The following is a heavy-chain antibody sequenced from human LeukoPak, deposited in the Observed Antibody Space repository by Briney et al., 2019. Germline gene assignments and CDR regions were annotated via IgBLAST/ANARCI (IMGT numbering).Heavy chain of an antibody. V-gene: IGHV3-23*01. CDR1: GVTFSSYA. CDR2: ISGSGGST. D-gene: IGHD2-21*02. J-gene: IGHJ4*02. CDR3: AKLGPDIVVVTADQ. Sequence: PGGSLRLSCAASGVTFSSYAMSWVRQAPGKGLEWVSAISGSGGSTYYADSVKGRFTISRDNSKNTLYLQMNSLRAEDTAVYYCAKLGPDIVVVTADQWGQGTLVTVSS.